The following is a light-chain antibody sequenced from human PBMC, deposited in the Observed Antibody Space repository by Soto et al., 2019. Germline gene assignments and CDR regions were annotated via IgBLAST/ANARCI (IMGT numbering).Light chain of an antibody. Sequence: DIHMTQSPSTLAASEGDRVTISCRGSQSVSIWLAGYQQKPGRAPKLLIYSSYILESGVPSRFSGSGTGTEFNLTISSLQPDGFATYYSPQFNTSPWTFGQGTKVDIK. CDR3: PQFNTSPWT. CDR1: QSVSIW. CDR2: SSY. J-gene: IGKJ1*01. V-gene: IGKV1-5*03.